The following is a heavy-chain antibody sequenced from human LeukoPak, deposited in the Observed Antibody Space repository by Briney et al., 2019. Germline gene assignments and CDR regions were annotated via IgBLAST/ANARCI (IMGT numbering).Heavy chain of an antibody. CDR1: GFTVSSNY. Sequence: PGGSLRLSCAASGFTVSSNYMNWVRQAPGKGLEWVSVLYSGGSTDYADSVKGRFTISRDNSKNTLYLQMNSLRAEDTAVYYCARPRSDYWGQGTLVTVSS. V-gene: IGHV3-66*04. CDR2: LYSGGST. CDR3: ARPRSDY. J-gene: IGHJ4*02.